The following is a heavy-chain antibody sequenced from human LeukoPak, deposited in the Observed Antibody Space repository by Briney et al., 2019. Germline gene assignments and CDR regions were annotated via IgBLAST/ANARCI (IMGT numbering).Heavy chain of an antibody. CDR2: ISGSGGST. CDR1: GFTFSSYA. D-gene: IGHD6-19*01. V-gene: IGHV3-23*01. CDR3: AKDCGGWCLNSFDY. Sequence: PGGSLRLSCAASGFTFSSYAMSWVRQAPGKGLEWVSAISGSGGSTYYADSVKGRFTISRDNSKNTPYLQMNSLRAEDTAVYYCAKDCGGWCLNSFDYWGQGTLVTVSS. J-gene: IGHJ4*02.